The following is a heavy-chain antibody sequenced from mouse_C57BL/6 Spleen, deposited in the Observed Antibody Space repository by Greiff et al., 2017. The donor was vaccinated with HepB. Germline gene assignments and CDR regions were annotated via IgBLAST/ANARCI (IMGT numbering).Heavy chain of an antibody. J-gene: IGHJ1*03. Sequence: EVQLQESGGGLVKPGGSLKLSCAASGFTFSSYTMSWVRQTPEKRLEWVATISGGGGNTYYPDSVKGRFTISRDNAKNTLYLQMSSLRSEDTALYYCARREVTTDWYFDVWGTGTTVTVSS. V-gene: IGHV5-9*01. CDR1: GFTFSSYT. D-gene: IGHD2-2*01. CDR3: ARREVTTDWYFDV. CDR2: ISGGGGNT.